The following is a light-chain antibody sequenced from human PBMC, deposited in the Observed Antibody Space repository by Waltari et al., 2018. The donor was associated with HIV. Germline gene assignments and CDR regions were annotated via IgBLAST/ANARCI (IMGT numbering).Light chain of an antibody. Sequence: SYELTQPLSVSVSPGQTASITCSGDKLGDQYACWYQQKPGQSPVLVIYQDSRRPSGIPERFSGSNSGNTATLTISGTQAMDEADYYCQAWDSSTGVFGTGTKVTVL. CDR3: QAWDSSTGV. CDR2: QDS. J-gene: IGLJ1*01. V-gene: IGLV3-1*01. CDR1: KLGDQY.